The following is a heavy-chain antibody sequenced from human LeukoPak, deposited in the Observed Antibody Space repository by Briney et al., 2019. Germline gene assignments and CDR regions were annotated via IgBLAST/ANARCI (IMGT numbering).Heavy chain of an antibody. V-gene: IGHV3-74*01. CDR2: INSDECST. CDR3: ARVKGELNFDY. J-gene: IGHJ4*02. Sequence: GGSLRLSCAASGFTFSSYWMHWVRQAPGKGLVWVSRINSDECSTTYADSVKGRFTISRDNAKNTLYLQMNSLRAEDTAVYYCARVKGELNFDYWGQGTLVTVSS. CDR1: GFTFSSYW. D-gene: IGHD1-26*01.